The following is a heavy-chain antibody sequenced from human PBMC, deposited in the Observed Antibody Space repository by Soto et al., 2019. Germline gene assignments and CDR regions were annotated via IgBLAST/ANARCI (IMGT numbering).Heavy chain of an antibody. V-gene: IGHV1-69*01. J-gene: IGHJ6*02. Sequence: QVQLVQSGAEVKKPGSSVKVSCKASGGTFSTYGISWVRRAPGQGLEWMGGIIRLFGSADYAQKFQGRVTITADESTGTVDMELNSLRSEETAVYYCARIKRPPKGGYIYYYYGLDVWGQWTTVTVSS. D-gene: IGHD1-1*01. CDR3: ARIKRPPKGGYIYYYYGLDV. CDR2: IIRLFGSA. CDR1: GGTFSTYG.